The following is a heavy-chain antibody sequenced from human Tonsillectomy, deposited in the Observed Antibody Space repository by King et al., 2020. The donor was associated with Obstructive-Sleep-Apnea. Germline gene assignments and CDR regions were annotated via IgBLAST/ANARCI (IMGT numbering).Heavy chain of an antibody. V-gene: IGHV4-4*02. CDR2: IYHSGST. Sequence: HVQLQESGPGLVKPSGTLSLTCAVSRGSISSNNWWSWVRQPPGKGLEWIGEIYHSGSTNYNPSLTSRVTMSVDKSMNQFSLKLSSVTAADTAVYYCARVVRVAAAGYFDYWGHGTLVTVSS. D-gene: IGHD6-13*01. J-gene: IGHJ4*01. CDR1: RGSISSNNW. CDR3: ARVVRVAAAGYFDY.